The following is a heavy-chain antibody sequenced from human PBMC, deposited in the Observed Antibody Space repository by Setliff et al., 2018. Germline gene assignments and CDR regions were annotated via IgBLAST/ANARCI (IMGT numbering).Heavy chain of an antibody. V-gene: IGHV1-18*04. Sequence: ASVKVSCKASGYTFTTYGISWVRQAPGQGLEWMGWIGARNVKTNYAQKFQDRVTMTTDTSTSTGYMELGSLTSDDTAVYYCARRWETGDQDAYDIWGQGTMVTVSS. CDR1: GYTFTTYG. CDR2: IGARNVKT. CDR3: ARRWETGDQDAYDI. J-gene: IGHJ3*02. D-gene: IGHD7-27*01.